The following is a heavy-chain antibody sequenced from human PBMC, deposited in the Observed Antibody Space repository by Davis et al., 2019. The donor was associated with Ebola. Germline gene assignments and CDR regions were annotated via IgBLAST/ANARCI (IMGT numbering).Heavy chain of an antibody. V-gene: IGHV3-30-3*01. CDR1: GFTFSSYA. CDR3: ARDGVRNSF. CDR2: ISYDGSNK. J-gene: IGHJ4*02. Sequence: GGSLRLSCAASGFTFSSYAMSWVRQAPGKGLEWVAVISYDGSNKYYADSAKGRFTISRDNAKNSLYLQMNSLRAEDTAVYYCARDGVRNSFWGQGTLVTVSS. D-gene: IGHD2/OR15-2a*01.